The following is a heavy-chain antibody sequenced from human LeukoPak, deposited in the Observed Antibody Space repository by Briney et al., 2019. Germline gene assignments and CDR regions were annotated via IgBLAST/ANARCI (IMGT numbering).Heavy chain of an antibody. V-gene: IGHV3-11*06. CDR2: ISTSSTYT. D-gene: IGHD5-12*01. CDR1: GFTFSDYY. Sequence: GGSLRLSCAASGFTFSDYYMSWIRQAPGKGLEWLSYISTSSTYTNYADSVKGRFTISRDNAKKSLYLQMNSLRAEDTAVYYCARGDIVAAISFSAWGQGTLVTVSS. J-gene: IGHJ5*02. CDR3: ARGDIVAAISFSA.